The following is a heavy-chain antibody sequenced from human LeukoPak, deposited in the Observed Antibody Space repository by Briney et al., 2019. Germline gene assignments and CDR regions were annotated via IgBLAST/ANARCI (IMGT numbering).Heavy chain of an antibody. D-gene: IGHD2-2*01. V-gene: IGHV3-21*01. Sequence: GGSLRLSCAASGFTFSSYSMNWVRQAPGKGLEWVSSISSSSSYIYYADSVKGRFTISRDNAKNSLYLQMNSLRAEDTAVHYCARDRDIVVVPAAMVDYWGQGTLVTVSS. CDR1: GFTFSSYS. CDR2: ISSSSSYI. CDR3: ARDRDIVVVPAAMVDY. J-gene: IGHJ4*02.